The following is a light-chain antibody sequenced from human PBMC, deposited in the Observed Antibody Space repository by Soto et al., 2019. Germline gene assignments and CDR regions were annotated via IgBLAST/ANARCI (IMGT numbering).Light chain of an antibody. CDR3: QQYNSLPRT. Sequence: EIVLTQSPGTRSLSPGERATLSCRASQRVSDSYLAWYQQKPGQAPRLLMYAASNRAPGIPDRFSGSGSGTDFTLTISRLEPEDFAVYYCQQYNSLPRTFGGGTKVDIK. V-gene: IGKV3-20*01. CDR1: QRVSDSY. J-gene: IGKJ4*01. CDR2: AAS.